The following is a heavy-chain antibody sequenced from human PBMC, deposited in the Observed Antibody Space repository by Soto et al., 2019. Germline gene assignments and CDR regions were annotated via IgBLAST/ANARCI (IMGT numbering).Heavy chain of an antibody. CDR1: GGTFSSYA. D-gene: IGHD3-22*01. CDR3: ARSPASGYIFDY. J-gene: IGHJ4*02. V-gene: IGHV1-69*01. CDR2: SIPIFGTA. Sequence: QVQLVQSGAEVKKPWSSVKVSCKASGGTFSSYAISWVRQAPGQGLDGMGGSIPIFGTANYAQKFQGRVTIAADESRGTAYMELSSLRSEDTAVYYCARSPASGYIFDYWGQGTLVTVSS.